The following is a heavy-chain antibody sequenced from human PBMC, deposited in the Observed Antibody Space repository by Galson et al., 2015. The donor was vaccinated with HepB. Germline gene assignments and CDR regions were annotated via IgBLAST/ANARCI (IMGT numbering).Heavy chain of an antibody. CDR2: ISSSGSTI. V-gene: IGHV3-48*03. CDR3: ARDGIRGGYNYYFDY. D-gene: IGHD5-24*01. Sequence: SLRLSCAASGFTFSSYEMNWVRQAPGKGLEWVSYISSSGSTIYYADSVKGRFTISRDNAKNSLYLQMNSLRAEDTAVYYCARDGIRGGYNYYFDYWGQGTLVTVSS. J-gene: IGHJ4*02. CDR1: GFTFSSYE.